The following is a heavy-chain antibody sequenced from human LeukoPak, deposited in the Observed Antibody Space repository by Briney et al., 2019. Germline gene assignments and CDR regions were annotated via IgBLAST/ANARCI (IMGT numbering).Heavy chain of an antibody. Sequence: GGSLRLSCAASGFTFSSYWMHWVRQAPGKGLVWVSRINSDGSSTSYADSVKGRFTISRDNAKNTLYLQMNSLRAEDTAVYYCAKRADSDPRGNDYWGQGTLVTVSS. CDR2: INSDGSST. CDR3: AKRADSDPRGNDY. V-gene: IGHV3-74*01. D-gene: IGHD2-21*02. CDR1: GFTFSSYW. J-gene: IGHJ4*02.